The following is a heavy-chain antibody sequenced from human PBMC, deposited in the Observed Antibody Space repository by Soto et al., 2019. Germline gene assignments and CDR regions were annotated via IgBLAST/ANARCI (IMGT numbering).Heavy chain of an antibody. CDR1: GGTFSKYA. CDR3: ARPRCDRNYYYGMAV. CDR2: TIPMFGTP. J-gene: IGHJ6*02. Sequence: QVQLVQSGAEMQQPGASVRVSCKASGGTFSKYAFSWVRQAPGQGLEWLGGTIPMFGTPNYAQKFQGRVAISADESTATVYMELSSLRSEDTAVYFCARPRCDRNYYYGMAVWDQGTTVTVSS. V-gene: IGHV1-69*01. D-gene: IGHD3-22*01.